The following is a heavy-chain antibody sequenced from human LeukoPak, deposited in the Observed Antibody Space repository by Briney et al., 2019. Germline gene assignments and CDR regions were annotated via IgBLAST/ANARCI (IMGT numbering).Heavy chain of an antibody. J-gene: IGHJ3*02. CDR1: GFTFDDYA. CDR3: ARAYYYDGHDAFDI. CDR2: IWYDGSNK. D-gene: IGHD3-22*01. V-gene: IGHV3-33*08. Sequence: PGRSLRLSCAASGFTFDDYAMHWVRQAPGKGLEWVAVIWYDGSNKYYADSVKGRFTISRDNSKNTLYLQMNSLRAEDTAVYYCARAYYYDGHDAFDIWGQGTMVTVSS.